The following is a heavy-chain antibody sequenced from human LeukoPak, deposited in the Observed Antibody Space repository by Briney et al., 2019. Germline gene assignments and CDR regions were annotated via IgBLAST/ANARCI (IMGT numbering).Heavy chain of an antibody. CDR1: GGSFSGYY. CDR3: ARGLGYCSSTSCSFDY. V-gene: IGHV4-34*01. CDR2: INHNGST. D-gene: IGHD2-2*01. Sequence: PSETLSLTCAVYGGSFSGYYWSWIRQPPGKGLEWIGEINHNGSTNYNPSLKSRVTISVDTSKNQFSLQLSSVTAADTAVYYCARGLGYCSSTSCSFDYWGQGTLVTVSS. J-gene: IGHJ4*02.